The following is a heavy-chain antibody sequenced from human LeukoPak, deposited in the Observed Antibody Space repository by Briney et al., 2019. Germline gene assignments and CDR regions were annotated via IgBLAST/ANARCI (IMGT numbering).Heavy chain of an antibody. CDR3: ARGLSGMTWLVHRYNWFDP. D-gene: IGHD6-19*01. CDR1: GGSFSGYY. CDR2: INHSGST. V-gene: IGHV4-34*01. J-gene: IGHJ5*02. Sequence: SETLSLTCAVYGGSFSGYYWSWIRQPPGKGLEWIGEINHSGSTNYNPSLKSRVTISVDTSKNQFSLKLSSVTAADTAVYYCARGLSGMTWLVHRYNWFDPWGQGTLVTVSS.